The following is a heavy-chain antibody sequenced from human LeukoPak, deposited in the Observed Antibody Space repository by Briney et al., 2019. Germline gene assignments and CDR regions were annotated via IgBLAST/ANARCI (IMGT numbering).Heavy chain of an antibody. V-gene: IGHV1-8*03. Sequence: ASVKDSCKASGYTFTSYDINWVRQATGQGLEWMGWMNPNSGNTGYAQKFQGRVTITRNTSISTAYMELSSLRSEDTAVYYCARARRYCSSTSCYSDFHYWGQGTLVTVSS. CDR1: GYTFTSYD. CDR2: MNPNSGNT. CDR3: ARARRYCSSTSCYSDFHY. J-gene: IGHJ4*02. D-gene: IGHD2-2*01.